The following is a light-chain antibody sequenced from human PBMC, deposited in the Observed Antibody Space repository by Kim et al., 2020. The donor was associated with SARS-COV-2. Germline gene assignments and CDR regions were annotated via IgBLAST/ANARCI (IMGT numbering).Light chain of an antibody. CDR3: AAWDDSLEV. V-gene: IGLV1-47*01. Sequence: QSVLTQPPSASGTPGQRVTISCSGSSSNIGSNYVYWYQQLPGTAPKLLIYRNNQRPSGVPDRFSGSKSGTSASLAISGLRSEDEADYYCAAWDDSLEVFGGGTQLTVL. CDR1: SSNIGSNY. CDR2: RNN. J-gene: IGLJ3*02.